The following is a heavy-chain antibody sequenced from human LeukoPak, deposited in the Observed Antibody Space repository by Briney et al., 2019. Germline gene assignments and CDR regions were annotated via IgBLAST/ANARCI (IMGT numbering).Heavy chain of an antibody. J-gene: IGHJ5*02. Sequence: GASVTVSCKTSGYSFTDCYMHWVRQPPGQGLEGMGWINPNSGGTSSAQKFQGRVTITRDTSITTVYMEVTSLTSADTAIYYCARADRLHGGPYLIGPWGQGTLVTVSS. CDR3: ARADRLHGGPYLIGP. V-gene: IGHV1-2*02. D-gene: IGHD3-16*01. CDR1: GYSFTDCY. CDR2: INPNSGGT.